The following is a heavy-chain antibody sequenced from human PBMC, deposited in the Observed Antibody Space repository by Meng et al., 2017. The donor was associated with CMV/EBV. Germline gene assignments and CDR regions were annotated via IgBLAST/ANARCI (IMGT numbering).Heavy chain of an antibody. CDR3: ASRSVRITIFGVAHDAFDI. CDR2: TYSGGST. D-gene: IGHD3-3*01. V-gene: IGHV3-66*02. CDR1: GFTVSSNY. J-gene: IGHJ3*02. Sequence: GESLKISCAASGFTVSSNYMSWVRQAPGKGLEWVSVTYSGGSTYYADSVKGRFTISRDNSKNTLYLQMNSLRAEDTAVYYCASRSVRITIFGVAHDAFDIWGQGTMVTVSS.